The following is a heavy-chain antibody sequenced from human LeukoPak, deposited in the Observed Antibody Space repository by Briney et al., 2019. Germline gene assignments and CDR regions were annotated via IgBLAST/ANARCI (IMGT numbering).Heavy chain of an antibody. CDR1: GFTFSSYA. D-gene: IGHD3-22*01. CDR2: ISGSGGST. Sequence: GASLRLSCAASGFTFSSYAMSWVRQAPGKGLEWVSAISGSGGSTYYADSVKGRFTISRDNSKNTLYLQMNSLRAEDTAVYYCAKDRYSYYYDSSGYPHWGQGTLVTVSS. V-gene: IGHV3-23*01. CDR3: AKDRYSYYYDSSGYPH. J-gene: IGHJ4*02.